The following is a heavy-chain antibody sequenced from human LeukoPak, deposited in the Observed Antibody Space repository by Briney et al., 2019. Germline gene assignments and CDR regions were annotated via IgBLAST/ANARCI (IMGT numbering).Heavy chain of an antibody. J-gene: IGHJ4*02. V-gene: IGHV3-33*01. CDR1: GFTFSTYG. Sequence: PGGSLRLSCAASGFTFSTYGMHWVRQAPGKGLERVALIWYDGSNKYYADSVKGRFTISRDNSKNTLYLQMNSLRAEDTAVYYCARDQGCSSTSCYSLFFHYWGQGTLVTVSS. CDR3: ARDQGCSSTSCYSLFFHY. CDR2: IWYDGSNK. D-gene: IGHD2-2*01.